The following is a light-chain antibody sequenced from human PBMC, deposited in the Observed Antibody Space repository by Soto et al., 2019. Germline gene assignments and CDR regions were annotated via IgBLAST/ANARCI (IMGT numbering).Light chain of an antibody. CDR2: DAS. Sequence: DIQMTQSPSTLSASVGDRVTVTCRASQSINTWLAWYQQKPGKAPKLFIYDASSLQSGVPSRFTGRGSGTEFTLTISSLQPDDFATYYCQQYDTYSRTFGQGTKVDIK. CDR1: QSINTW. V-gene: IGKV1-5*01. CDR3: QQYDTYSRT. J-gene: IGKJ1*01.